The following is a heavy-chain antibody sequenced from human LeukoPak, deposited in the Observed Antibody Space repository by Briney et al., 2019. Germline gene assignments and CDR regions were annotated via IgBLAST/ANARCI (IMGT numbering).Heavy chain of an antibody. CDR2: ISPTSSYM. V-gene: IGHV3-21*01. D-gene: IGHD5-24*01. CDR3: ARDYKYAFDN. Sequence: GGSLRLSCAASGFTFTDFYMNWVRQAPGKGLEWVSWISPTSSYMYYADSVKGRFTISRDNAKNSLYLQMNSLRVEDTAVYYCARDYKYAFDNWGQGTLVTVSS. CDR1: GFTFTDFY. J-gene: IGHJ4*02.